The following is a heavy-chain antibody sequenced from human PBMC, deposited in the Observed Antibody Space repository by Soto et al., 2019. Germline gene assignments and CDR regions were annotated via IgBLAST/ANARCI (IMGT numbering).Heavy chain of an antibody. V-gene: IGHV3-9*01. J-gene: IGHJ4*02. CDR1: GFTFDDYA. D-gene: IGHD1-26*01. CDR3: AKDTFINSGHHPGGFDH. CDR2: ISWNSGHI. Sequence: PGGSLRLSCAASGFTFDDYAMHWVRQAPGKGLEWVSGISWNSGHIGYADSVKGRFTISRDNAKNLLYLHMSGLRVEDTALYYCAKDTFINSGHHPGGFDHWGQGT.